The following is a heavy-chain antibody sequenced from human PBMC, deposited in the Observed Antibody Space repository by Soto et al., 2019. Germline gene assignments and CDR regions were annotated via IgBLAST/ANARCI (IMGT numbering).Heavy chain of an antibody. CDR1: GGSISSGGYY. CDR2: IYYSGST. CDR3: ARWPQLEPRFDY. V-gene: IGHV4-31*01. J-gene: IGHJ4*02. D-gene: IGHD1-1*01. Sequence: QVQLQESGPGLVKPSQTLSLTCTVSGGSISSGGYYWSWIRQHPGKGLEWIGYIYYSGSTYYNPSPQSXVXXXAXXSKNQFSLKLRSVTAADTAVYYCARWPQLEPRFDYWGQGTLVTVSS.